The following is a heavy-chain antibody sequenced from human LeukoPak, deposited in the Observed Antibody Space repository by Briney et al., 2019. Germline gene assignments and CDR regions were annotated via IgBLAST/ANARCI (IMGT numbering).Heavy chain of an antibody. D-gene: IGHD1-26*01. Sequence: GRSLRLSCAASGFTFSSYAMHWVRQAPGKGLEWVAVISYDGSNKYYADSVKGRFTISRDNSKNTLYLQMNSLRAEDTAVYYCARDRVGATLEYYFDYWGQGTLVTVSS. CDR3: ARDRVGATLEYYFDY. J-gene: IGHJ4*02. CDR1: GFTFSSYA. V-gene: IGHV3-30-3*01. CDR2: ISYDGSNK.